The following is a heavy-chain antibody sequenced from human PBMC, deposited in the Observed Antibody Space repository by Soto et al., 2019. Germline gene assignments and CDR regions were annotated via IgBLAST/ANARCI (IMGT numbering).Heavy chain of an antibody. J-gene: IGHJ4*02. D-gene: IGHD3-10*01. V-gene: IGHV1-69*06. CDR2: IIPLFETP. CDR3: VRGGVRGTEYVYHDF. CDR1: GGSFSTYA. Sequence: ASVKVSCKSSGGSFSTYAINWVRQAPGQGLEWMGNIIPLFETPDAAPRFRGRVTITADKSTSTAYMELSSLTYDDTAVYYCVRGGVRGTEYVYHDFWGQGTLVTVSS.